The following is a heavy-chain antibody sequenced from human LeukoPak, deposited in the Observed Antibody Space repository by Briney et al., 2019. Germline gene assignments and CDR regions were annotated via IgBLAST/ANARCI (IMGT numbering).Heavy chain of an antibody. CDR2: IYTSGST. D-gene: IGHD3-10*01. CDR1: GGSISSYY. J-gene: IGHJ4*02. CDR3: ARVRVVRGSVYFDY. Sequence: SETLSLTCTVSGGSISSYYWSWIRQPAGKGLEWIGRIYTSGSTNYNPSLKSRVTMSVDTSKNQFSLKLSSVTAADTAVYYCARVRVVRGSVYFDYWGQGTLVTVSS. V-gene: IGHV4-4*07.